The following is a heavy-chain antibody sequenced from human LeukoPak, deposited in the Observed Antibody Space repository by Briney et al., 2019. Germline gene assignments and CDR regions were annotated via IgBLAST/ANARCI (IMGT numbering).Heavy chain of an antibody. CDR3: ARDHERLNYDSSGYTR. V-gene: IGHV3-23*01. D-gene: IGHD3-22*01. CDR1: GFTFSTYA. J-gene: IGHJ4*02. CDR2: VSGSGITS. Sequence: GGSLRLSCAASGFTFSTYAMSWVRQAPGKGLEWVSTVSGSGITSFYADSVKGRFTISRGNSKNSLYLQMNSLRAEDTAVYYCARDHERLNYDSSGYTRWGQGTLVTVSS.